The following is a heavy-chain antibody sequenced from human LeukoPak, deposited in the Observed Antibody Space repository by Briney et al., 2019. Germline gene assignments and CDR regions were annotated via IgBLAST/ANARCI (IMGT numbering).Heavy chain of an antibody. D-gene: IGHD3-10*01. V-gene: IGHV1-2*06. CDR3: ARGGEVDFSGDY. CDR1: GYTFTDYY. Sequence: ASVNVSCKASGYTFTDYYVQWVRQAPGQGLEWMGRINPNSGGTNYAQKFQGRVTMTRDTSISTAYVELSRLRSDDTAVYYCARGGEVDFSGDYWGQGTLVTVSS. CDR2: INPNSGGT. J-gene: IGHJ4*02.